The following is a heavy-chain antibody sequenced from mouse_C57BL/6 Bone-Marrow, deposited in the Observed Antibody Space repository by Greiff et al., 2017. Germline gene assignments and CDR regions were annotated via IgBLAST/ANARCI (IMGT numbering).Heavy chain of an antibody. Sequence: QVQLQQSGPELVKPGASVKISCKASGYAFSSSWMNWVKQRPGKGLEWIGRIYPGDGDTNYNGKFKGKATLTADKSSSTAYMQLSSLTSEDSAVYFCAIYDLCAYWGQGTLVTVSA. CDR2: IYPGDGDT. D-gene: IGHD2-3*01. CDR1: GYAFSSSW. V-gene: IGHV1-82*01. CDR3: AIYDLCAY. J-gene: IGHJ3*01.